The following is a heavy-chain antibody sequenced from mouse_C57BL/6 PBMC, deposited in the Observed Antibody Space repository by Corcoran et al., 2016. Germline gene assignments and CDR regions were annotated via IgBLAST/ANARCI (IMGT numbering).Heavy chain of an antibody. CDR3: ARRHDYDEGRLYYYAMDY. CDR2: INPNNGGT. Sequence: EVQLQQSGPELVKPGASVKISCKASGYTFTDYYMNWVKQSHGKSLEWIGDINPNNGGTSYNQKFKGKATLTVDKSSSTAYMELRSLTSEDSAVYYCARRHDYDEGRLYYYAMDYWGQGTSVTVSS. D-gene: IGHD2-4*01. CDR1: GYTFTDYY. V-gene: IGHV1-26*01. J-gene: IGHJ4*01.